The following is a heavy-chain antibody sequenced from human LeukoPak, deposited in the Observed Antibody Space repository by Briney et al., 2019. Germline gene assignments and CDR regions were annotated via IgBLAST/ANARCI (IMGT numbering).Heavy chain of an antibody. V-gene: IGHV4-39*01. CDR2: IYSSGNS. D-gene: IGHD3-16*01. CDR1: GDSITTNGYW. CDR3: ARRGIWDLQIGNWFDP. Sequence: KASETLSLTCSISGDSITTNGYWWGWIRQSPGKGLEWIGSIYSSGNSYYNPSLKTRATISPDTSKNQYSLRLTSVTAADTAIYYWARRGIWDLQIGNWFDPWGQGILVIVSS. J-gene: IGHJ5*02.